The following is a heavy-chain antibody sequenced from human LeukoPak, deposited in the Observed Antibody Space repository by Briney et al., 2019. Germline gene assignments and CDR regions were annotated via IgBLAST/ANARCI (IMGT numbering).Heavy chain of an antibody. J-gene: IGHJ6*01. CDR3: ARDRVITSSRGYYYYGMDV. CDR1: GYTFTSYG. Sequence: ASVKVSCKASGYTFTSYGISWVRQAPGQGLEWMGWISAYNGNTNYAQKLQGRVTMTTDTSTSTAYMELRSLRSDDTAVYYCARDRVITSSRGYYYYGMDVWGQRTTVTVSS. V-gene: IGHV1-18*01. D-gene: IGHD4/OR15-4a*01. CDR2: ISAYNGNT.